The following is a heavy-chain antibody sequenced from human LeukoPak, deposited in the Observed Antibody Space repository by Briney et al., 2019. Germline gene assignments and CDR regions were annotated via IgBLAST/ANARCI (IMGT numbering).Heavy chain of an antibody. CDR3: ASKPNSGSLEDDY. J-gene: IGHJ4*02. CDR1: GYTFTSYG. Sequence: GASVKVSCKASGYTFTSYGISWVRQAPGQGPEWMGWISAYNGNTNYAQKFQGRVTMTTDTSTSTAYMELSSLRSEDTAVYYCASKPNSGSLEDDYWGQGTLVTVSS. D-gene: IGHD1-26*01. V-gene: IGHV1-18*01. CDR2: ISAYNGNT.